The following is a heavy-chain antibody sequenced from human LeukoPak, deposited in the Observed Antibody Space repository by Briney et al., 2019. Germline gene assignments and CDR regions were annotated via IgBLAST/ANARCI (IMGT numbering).Heavy chain of an antibody. CDR2: IYYSGST. CDR1: GGSISSYY. Sequence: SETLSLTCTVSGGSISSYYWSWIRQPPGKGLEWIGYIYYSGSTNYNPSLKSRATISVDTSKNQFSLKLSSVTAADTAAYYCAKRSYGSGSHDYWGQGTLVTVSS. CDR3: AKRSYGSGSHDY. V-gene: IGHV4-59*01. D-gene: IGHD3-10*01. J-gene: IGHJ4*02.